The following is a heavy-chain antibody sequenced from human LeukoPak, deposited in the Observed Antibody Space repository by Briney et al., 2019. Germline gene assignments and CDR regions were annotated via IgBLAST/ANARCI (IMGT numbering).Heavy chain of an antibody. V-gene: IGHV4-34*01. CDR1: GGSFTDNY. Sequence: SETLSLTCAVYGGSFTDNYWSWIRQPPGKGLEWIGEINHSGSTNFNPSLKSRVTILVDASKNQLSLKLNSVTAADTAVYYCATIINGEDDYWGQGTLVTVSS. J-gene: IGHJ4*02. CDR3: ATIINGEDDY. D-gene: IGHD4-17*01. CDR2: INHSGST.